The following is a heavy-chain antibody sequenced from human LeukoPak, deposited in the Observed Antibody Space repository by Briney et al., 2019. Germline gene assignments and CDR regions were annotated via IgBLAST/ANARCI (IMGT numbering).Heavy chain of an antibody. Sequence: GGSLRLSCAASGFTFSNAWMSWVRQAPGKGLEWVGRIKSKTDGGTTDYAAPVKGRFTISRDDSKNTLYLQMNSLKTEDTAVYYCTTDVTMIVDKFTADYYYYMDVWGKGTTVTVSS. J-gene: IGHJ6*03. V-gene: IGHV3-15*01. CDR3: TTDVTMIVDKFTADYYYYMDV. CDR2: IKSKTDGGTT. CDR1: GFTFSNAW. D-gene: IGHD3-22*01.